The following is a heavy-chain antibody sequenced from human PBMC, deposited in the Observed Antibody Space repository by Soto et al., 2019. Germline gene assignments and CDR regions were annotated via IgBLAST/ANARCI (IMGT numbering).Heavy chain of an antibody. J-gene: IGHJ4*02. CDR1: GYTFTGYY. CDR3: ARVHYDSSGYYNGYYFDY. CDR2: INPNSGGT. Sequence: ASVKFSCKASGYTFTGYYMHWVRQAPGQGLEWMGWINPNSGGTNYAQKFQGRVTMTRDTSISTAYMELSRLRSDDTAVYYCARVHYDSSGYYNGYYFDYWGQGTLVTVSS. D-gene: IGHD3-22*01. V-gene: IGHV1-2*02.